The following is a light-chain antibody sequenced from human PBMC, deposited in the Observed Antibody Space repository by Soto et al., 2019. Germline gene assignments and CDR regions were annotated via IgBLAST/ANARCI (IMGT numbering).Light chain of an antibody. CDR2: GAS. Sequence: DIQLTQSPFFLSASVGDRVTITCRASQGIRSYLAWYQQRPGKAPELLIYGASTLRTGVASRFSGSGSGTDFTLTISCLQSEDFATYYCQQYYSYPLTFGPGTKVDIK. V-gene: IGKV1-9*01. CDR1: QGIRSY. J-gene: IGKJ3*01. CDR3: QQYYSYPLT.